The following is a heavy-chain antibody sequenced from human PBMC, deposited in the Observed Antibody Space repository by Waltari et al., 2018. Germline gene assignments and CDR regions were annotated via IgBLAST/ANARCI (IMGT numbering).Heavy chain of an antibody. J-gene: IGHJ4*02. CDR3: ARPQGIAALERVFDY. Sequence: EVQLVESGGGWVQPGGSLRPSCAASGFTSGSYSMNWVRKAPGKGLEWVSLISSNSSTINYADSVKGRFTISRDNAKNSLYLQMNSLRAEDTAVYYCARPQGIAALERVFDYWGQGTLVTVSS. D-gene: IGHD6-6*01. CDR1: GFTSGSYS. CDR2: ISSNSSTI. V-gene: IGHV3-48*01.